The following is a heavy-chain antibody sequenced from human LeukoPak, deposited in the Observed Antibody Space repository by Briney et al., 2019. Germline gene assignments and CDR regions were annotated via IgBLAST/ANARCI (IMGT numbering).Heavy chain of an antibody. Sequence: GGSLRLSCAASGFTFSNYWMHCVRQAPGKGLVWVSRINSDGSSTTYADSVKGRFTISRDNGQNTLYLQMNSLRAEDTAVYYCAREGRGYSYAFEYWGQGTLVTVSS. CDR2: INSDGSST. CDR1: GFTFSNYW. J-gene: IGHJ4*02. D-gene: IGHD5-18*01. CDR3: AREGRGYSYAFEY. V-gene: IGHV3-74*01.